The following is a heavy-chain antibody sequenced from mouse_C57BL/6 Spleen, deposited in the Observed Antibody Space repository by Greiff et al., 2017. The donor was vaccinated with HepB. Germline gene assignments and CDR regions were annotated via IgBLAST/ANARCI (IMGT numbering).Heavy chain of an antibody. CDR2: IHPNSGST. V-gene: IGHV1-64*01. D-gene: IGHD2-5*01. J-gene: IGHJ4*01. Sequence: QVQLKQPGAELVKPGASVKLSCKASGYTFTSYWMHWVKQRPGQGLEWIGMIHPNSGSTNYNEKFKSKATLTVDKSSSTAYMQLSSLTSEDSAVYYCARTNYSNYGGGAMDYWGQGTSVTVSS. CDR1: GYTFTSYW. CDR3: ARTNYSNYGGGAMDY.